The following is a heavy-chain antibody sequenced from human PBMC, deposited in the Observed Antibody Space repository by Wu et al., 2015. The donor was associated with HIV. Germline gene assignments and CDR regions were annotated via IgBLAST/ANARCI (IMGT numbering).Heavy chain of an antibody. J-gene: IGHJ3*02. V-gene: IGHV1-24*01. CDR2: FDPEDDEI. D-gene: IGHD2-2*01. Sequence: QVQLVQSGAEVKKPGASVKVSCKVSGYTLTELSMHWVRQAPGKGLEWMGSFDPEDDEIIYAQTFQGRVTMTDDTSTDTAYMELSSLRSDDTAVYYCARVFVVVPAGFSGEITAFDIWGQGTMVAVSS. CDR3: ARVFVVVPAGFSGEITAFDI. CDR1: GYTLTELS.